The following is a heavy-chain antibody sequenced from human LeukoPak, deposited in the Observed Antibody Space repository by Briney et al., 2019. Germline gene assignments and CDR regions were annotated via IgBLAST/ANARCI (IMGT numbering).Heavy chain of an antibody. V-gene: IGHV3-23*01. Sequence: GGSLRLSCAASGFTFSAYAMRWVRQAPGKGLEWVSAIGSGSAGTTIYAESVKDRFAISRDDSKNTLYLQMSSLRGDDSAVYYCAKNCDSPMGVPYAMDVWGRGTTVTVSS. J-gene: IGHJ6*02. D-gene: IGHD2-21*02. CDR1: GFTFSAYA. CDR3: AKNCDSPMGVPYAMDV. CDR2: IGSGSAGTT.